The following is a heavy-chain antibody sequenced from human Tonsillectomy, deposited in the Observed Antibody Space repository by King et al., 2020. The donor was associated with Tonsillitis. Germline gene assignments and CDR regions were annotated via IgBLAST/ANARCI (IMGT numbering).Heavy chain of an antibody. V-gene: IGHV1-18*04. J-gene: IGHJ4*02. CDR2: ISAYNGNT. CDR1: GYTFTTSG. CDR3: AREGYSSGWSRFTFDY. D-gene: IGHD6-19*01. Sequence: QLVQSGAEVKKPGASVKVSCKASGYTFTTSGINWVRQVPGQGLEWMGWISAYNGNTNYAQKLQDRVTMTTDTSTSTAYMELRSLRSDDTAVYYCAREGYSSGWSRFTFDYWGQGTLVTVSS.